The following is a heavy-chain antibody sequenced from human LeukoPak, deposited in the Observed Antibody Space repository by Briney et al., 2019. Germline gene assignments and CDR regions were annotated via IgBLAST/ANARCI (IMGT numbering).Heavy chain of an antibody. Sequence: PGGSLRLSCTASGFSFSDYGMHWVRQAPGKGLEWIGEINHSGSTNYNPSLKSRVTISVDTSKNQFSLKLSSVTAADTAEYYCARKPSDLAAAFDIWGQGTMVTVSS. J-gene: IGHJ3*02. CDR1: GFSFSDYG. D-gene: IGHD6-25*01. CDR3: ARKPSDLAAAFDI. CDR2: INHSGST. V-gene: IGHV4-34*01.